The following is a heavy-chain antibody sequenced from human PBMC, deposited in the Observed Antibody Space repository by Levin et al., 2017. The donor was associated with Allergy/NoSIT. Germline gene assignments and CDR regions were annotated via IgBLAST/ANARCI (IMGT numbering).Heavy chain of an antibody. CDR2: MNPDSGVA. J-gene: IGHJ6*02. V-gene: IGHV1-8*01. CDR3: ASPLARTGYYEMDV. D-gene: IGHD3/OR15-3a*01. Sequence: GESLKISCKASGYTFTIYHIVWVRQASGQGLQWMGWMNPDSGVAVYAQAFQGRLSMSRDITTDEAYMELSSLGPDDTAVYYCASPLARTGYYEMDVWGQGTTVTVSS. CDR1: GYTFTIYH.